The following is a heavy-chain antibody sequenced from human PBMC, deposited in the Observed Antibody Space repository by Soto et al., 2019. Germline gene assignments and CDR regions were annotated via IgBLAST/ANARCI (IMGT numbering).Heavy chain of an antibody. D-gene: IGHD3-22*01. CDR3: ALRSMAVVPEY. CDR2: LYYGRSA. Sequence: QVQLQESGPGLVKPSETLSLTCAVSGDSISSYYCMWIRQPPGKGLESIGYLYYGRSANYNPSLKSRVTLSVDTSTNQCSLTLSSMTDADMAVYYCALRSMAVVPEYWGQGTLVTVSS. CDR1: GDSISSYY. V-gene: IGHV4-59*01. J-gene: IGHJ4*02.